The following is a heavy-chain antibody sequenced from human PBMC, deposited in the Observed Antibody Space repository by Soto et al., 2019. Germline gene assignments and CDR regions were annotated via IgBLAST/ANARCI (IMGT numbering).Heavy chain of an antibody. Sequence: GSLRLSCAASGFTFSSYWMSWVRQAPGKGLEWVANIKQDGSEKYYVDSVKGRFTISRDNAKNSLYLQMNSLRAEDTAVYYCARDKIMIFGETSYYYMDVWGKGTTVTVSS. CDR1: GFTFSSYW. V-gene: IGHV3-7*01. CDR2: IKQDGSEK. J-gene: IGHJ6*03. D-gene: IGHD3-3*01. CDR3: ARDKIMIFGETSYYYMDV.